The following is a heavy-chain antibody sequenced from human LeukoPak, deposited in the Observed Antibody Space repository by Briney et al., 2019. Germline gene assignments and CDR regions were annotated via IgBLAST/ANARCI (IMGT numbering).Heavy chain of an antibody. D-gene: IGHD3-22*01. CDR2: IYSGGST. CDR1: GFTVSSNY. CDR3: ARDPYYYDSSGYYPTAAFDI. J-gene: IGHJ3*02. V-gene: IGHV3-66*01. Sequence: GGSLRLSCAASGFTVSSNYMSWVRQAPGKGLEWVSVIYSGGSTYYADSVKGRFTISRDNSKNTLYLQMNSLRAEDTAVYYCARDPYYYDSSGYYPTAAFDIWGQGTMVTVSS.